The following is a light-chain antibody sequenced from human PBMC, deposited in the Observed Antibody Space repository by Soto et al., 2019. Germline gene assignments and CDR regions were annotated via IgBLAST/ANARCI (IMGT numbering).Light chain of an antibody. V-gene: IGKV1-5*01. CDR3: QQYNSYWT. CDR1: HSISSW. J-gene: IGKJ1*01. CDR2: AAS. Sequence: DIQMTQSPSTLSASIGDRVTITCRASHSISSWLAWYQQKPGKVPNLLIYAASTLESGVPSRFSGSGSGTEFTLTISNLQPDDFATYYCQQYNSYWTFGQGTKVEIK.